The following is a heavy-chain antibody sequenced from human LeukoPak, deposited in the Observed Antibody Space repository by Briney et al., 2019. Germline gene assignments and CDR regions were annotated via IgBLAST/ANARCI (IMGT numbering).Heavy chain of an antibody. D-gene: IGHD3-22*01. V-gene: IGHV3-53*01. CDR1: GFTVSSNY. Sequence: GGSLRLSCAASGFTVSSNYMSWVRQAPGKGLEWVSVIYSGGSTYYADSVKGRLTISRDNSKNTVYLQMNSLRAEDTAVYYCARDLNYDSAYWGQGTLVTVSS. CDR3: ARDLNYDSAY. J-gene: IGHJ4*02. CDR2: IYSGGST.